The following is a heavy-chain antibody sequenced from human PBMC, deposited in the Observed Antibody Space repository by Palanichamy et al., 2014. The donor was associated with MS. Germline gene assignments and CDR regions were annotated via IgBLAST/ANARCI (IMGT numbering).Heavy chain of an antibody. J-gene: IGHJ4*02. CDR1: GFTASSTY. Sequence: EVLVVESGGGLIQPGGSLRLSCAASGFTASSTYMSWVRQAPGKGLEWVSIIYSGGSTKYADSVKGRFTISRDNSKNTLYLQMNYLRAEDTAVYYCARGLNYYDSSGYYWIWGQGTLVTVSS. CDR3: ARGLNYYDSSGYYWI. CDR2: IYSGGST. D-gene: IGHD3-22*01. V-gene: IGHV3-53*01.